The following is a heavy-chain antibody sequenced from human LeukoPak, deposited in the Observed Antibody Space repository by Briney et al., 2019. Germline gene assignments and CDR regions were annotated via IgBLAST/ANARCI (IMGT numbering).Heavy chain of an antibody. Sequence: SHTLSLTCTVSGDSITNDNHYWSWIRQPAGKGLEWIGRISATGNTNYNPSLKSRVTISADTSKNQFSLRLSSVTAADTAVYYCTRKQWVEYYFDSWGQGTLVTVSS. CDR3: TRKQWVEYYFDS. CDR2: ISATGNT. CDR1: GDSITNDNHY. D-gene: IGHD6-19*01. V-gene: IGHV4-61*02. J-gene: IGHJ4*02.